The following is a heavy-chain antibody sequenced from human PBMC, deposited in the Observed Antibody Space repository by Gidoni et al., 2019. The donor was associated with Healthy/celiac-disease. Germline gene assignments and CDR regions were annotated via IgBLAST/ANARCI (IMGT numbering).Heavy chain of an antibody. CDR3: ARGGDYVWGSYRIPFDY. V-gene: IGHV4-59*01. Sequence: QVQLPESGPGLVKPSETLSLTCTVSGGSISSYYWSWIRQPPGKGLEWIGYIYYSGSTNYNPSLKSRVTISVDTSKNQFSLKLSSVTAADTAVYYCARGGDYVWGSYRIPFDYWGQGTLVTVSS. CDR2: IYYSGST. D-gene: IGHD3-16*02. J-gene: IGHJ4*02. CDR1: GGSISSYY.